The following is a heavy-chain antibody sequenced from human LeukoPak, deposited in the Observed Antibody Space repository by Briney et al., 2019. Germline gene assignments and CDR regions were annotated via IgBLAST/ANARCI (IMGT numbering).Heavy chain of an antibody. J-gene: IGHJ5*02. D-gene: IGHD2-2*01. Sequence: ASVKVPCKASGYTFTGYYMHWVRQAPGQGLEWMGWINPNSGGTNYAQKFQGRVTMTRDTSINTAYMELSRLRSDDTAVYYCARDYCSSTSCLVDWFDPWGQGTLVTVSS. CDR3: ARDYCSSTSCLVDWFDP. CDR2: INPNSGGT. CDR1: GYTFTGYY. V-gene: IGHV1-2*02.